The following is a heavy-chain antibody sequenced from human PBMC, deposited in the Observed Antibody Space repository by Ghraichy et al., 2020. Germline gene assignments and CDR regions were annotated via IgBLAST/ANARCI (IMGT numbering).Heavy chain of an antibody. CDR2: MNPKSGNT. CDR1: GYRFTNYD. CDR3: SRSDYYISHRWLDP. Sequence: ASVKVSCKASGYRFTNYDINWVRQARGQGLEWMGWMNPKSGNTGYAQKFQGRVTMTRDTSTSTAYMELNNLGSEDTAVYYCSRSDYYISHRWLDPWGQGTLVTVSS. V-gene: IGHV1-8*01. J-gene: IGHJ5*02. D-gene: IGHD3-22*01.